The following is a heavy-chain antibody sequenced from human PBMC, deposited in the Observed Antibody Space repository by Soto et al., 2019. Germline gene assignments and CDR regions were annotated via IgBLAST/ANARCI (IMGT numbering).Heavy chain of an antibody. CDR2: VYYTGST. CDR1: GGSISGSY. J-gene: IGHJ4*02. Sequence: SETLSLTCSVSGGSISGSYWSWIRQSPGKGLEWLGYVYYTGSTNYSPSLRSRVSISVDTSKNEFSLRLSSVTAADTAVYFCARSVAAPGAHIDYWGQGTQVTAPQ. D-gene: IGHD6-13*01. V-gene: IGHV4-59*01. CDR3: ARSVAAPGAHIDY.